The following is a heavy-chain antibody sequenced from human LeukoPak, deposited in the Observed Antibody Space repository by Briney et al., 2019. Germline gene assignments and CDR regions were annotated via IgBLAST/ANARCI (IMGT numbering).Heavy chain of an antibody. J-gene: IGHJ4*02. CDR2: IIPIFGTA. V-gene: IGHV1-69*05. D-gene: IGHD6-6*01. CDR3: ASHVRGIAARPWDY. CDR1: GGTFSSYA. Sequence: RASVKVSCKASGGTFSSYAISWVRQAPGQGLEWMGGIIPIFGTANYAQKFQGRVTMTRDTSTSTVYMELSSLRSEDTAVYYCASHVRGIAARPWDYWGQGTLVTVSS.